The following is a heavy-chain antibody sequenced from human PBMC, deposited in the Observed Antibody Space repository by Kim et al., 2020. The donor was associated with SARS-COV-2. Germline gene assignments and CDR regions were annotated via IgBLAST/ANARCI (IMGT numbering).Heavy chain of an antibody. CDR2: INAANGYT. CDR1: GYTFTTYA. J-gene: IGHJ5*02. Sequence: ASVKVSCKASGYTFTTYAMHWVRQAPGQGLEWMGWINAANGYTKYSQKFQGRVTITRDISASTAYMELSSLRSEDTAVYYCARDRGSYCTSTSCYDGGIDNWCDPWGQGTLVTVSS. V-gene: IGHV1-3*01. D-gene: IGHD2-2*01. CDR3: ARDRGSYCTSTSCYDGGIDNWCDP.